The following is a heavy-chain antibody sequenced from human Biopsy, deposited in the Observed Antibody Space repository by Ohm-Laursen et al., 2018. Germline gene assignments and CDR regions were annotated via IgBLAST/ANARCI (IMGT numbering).Heavy chain of an antibody. CDR3: ARESPLRLGVCGAIRCFKEVFGMDV. Sequence: SVKVSCKASGYNFGNYYINWVRKVPGQGLEWLGVVNPVAEATMYAQKFQDRITLTRDASTNTVYMDMTSLTSEDTAVYYCARESPLRLGVCGAIRCFKEVFGMDVWGQGTTVIVSS. D-gene: IGHD2-21*01. J-gene: IGHJ6*02. CDR1: GYNFGNYY. V-gene: IGHV1-46*01. CDR2: VNPVAEAT.